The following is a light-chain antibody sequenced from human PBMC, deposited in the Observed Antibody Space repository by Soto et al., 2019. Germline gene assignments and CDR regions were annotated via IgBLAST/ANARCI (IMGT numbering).Light chain of an antibody. Sequence: DIVLTQSPGTLSLSPGERATLSCRASQSVGGSYLAWFQQKPGQAPRLLIYVASTRATGVPDRFSGSGSATDFSLTINRLEPEDFAVYYCQHYGASPWTFGQGTKVEIK. CDR2: VAS. CDR1: QSVGGSY. J-gene: IGKJ1*01. V-gene: IGKV3-20*01. CDR3: QHYGASPWT.